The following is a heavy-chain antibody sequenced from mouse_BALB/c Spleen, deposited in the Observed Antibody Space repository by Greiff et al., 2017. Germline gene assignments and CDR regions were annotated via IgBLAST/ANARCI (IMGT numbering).Heavy chain of an antibody. CDR3: ARADGNYVDAMDY. J-gene: IGHJ4*01. CDR2: ISTYYGDA. V-gene: IGHV1S137*01. CDR1: GYTFTDYA. D-gene: IGHD2-1*01. Sequence: QVQLKESGAELVRPGVSVKISCKGSGYTFTDYAMHWVKQSHAKSLEWIGVISTYYGDASYNQKFKGKATMTVDKSSSTAYMELARLTSEDSAIYYCARADGNYVDAMDYWGQGTSVTVSS.